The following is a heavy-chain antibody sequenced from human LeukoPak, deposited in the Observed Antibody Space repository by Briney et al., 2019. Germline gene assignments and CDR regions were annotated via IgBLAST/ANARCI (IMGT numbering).Heavy chain of an antibody. CDR3: ARVSYDFWSGYPDY. CDR2: IYSGGNT. V-gene: IGHV3-66*02. CDR1: GFTVSSNY. Sequence: GGSLRLSCAASGFTVSSNYMSWVRQAPGKGLERVSVIYSGGNTYYADSVKGRFTISRDNSKNTLYLQMNSLRAEDTAVYYCARVSYDFWSGYPDYWGQGTLVTVSS. D-gene: IGHD3-3*01. J-gene: IGHJ4*02.